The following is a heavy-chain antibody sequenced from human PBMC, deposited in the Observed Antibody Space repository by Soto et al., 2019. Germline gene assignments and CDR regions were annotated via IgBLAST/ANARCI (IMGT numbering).Heavy chain of an antibody. CDR3: VRGSSNLVDLDY. Sequence: QVQLVESGGGVVQPGRSLRLSCAASRFTFSSYGMHWVRQAPGKGLEWVAVIWYDGSNKYYADSVKGRFTISRDNSKNTLYLQMNSLRAEDTAVYYCVRGSSNLVDLDYWGQGTLVTVSS. J-gene: IGHJ4*02. CDR1: RFTFSSYG. D-gene: IGHD6-13*01. V-gene: IGHV3-33*01. CDR2: IWYDGSNK.